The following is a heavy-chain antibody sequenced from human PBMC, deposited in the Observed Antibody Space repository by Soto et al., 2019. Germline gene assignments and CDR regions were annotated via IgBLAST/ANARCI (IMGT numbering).Heavy chain of an antibody. CDR1: GFTFSSYA. D-gene: IGHD3-9*01. CDR3: AMAVYDILTDREGNYFDY. J-gene: IGHJ4*02. V-gene: IGHV3-23*01. Sequence: GGSLRLSCAASGFTFSSYAMSWVRQAPGKGLEWVSAISGSGGSTYYADSVKGRFTISRDNSKNTLYLQMNSLRAEDTAVYYCAMAVYDILTDREGNYFDYWGQGTLVTVSS. CDR2: ISGSGGST.